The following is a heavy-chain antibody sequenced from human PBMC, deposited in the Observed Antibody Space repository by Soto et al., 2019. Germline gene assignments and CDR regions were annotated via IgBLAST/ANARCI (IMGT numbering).Heavy chain of an antibody. D-gene: IGHD2-2*01. CDR1: GYPFSNYG. CDR3: ARVVPGAEAWFGP. J-gene: IGHJ5*02. CDR2: ISLYSDGT. V-gene: IGHV1-18*04. Sequence: ASGKVCFKASGYPFSNYGITWVRQAPGQPLEWLGWISLYSDGTNYAQKFQGRVSMTTDTSTTTAYMELRSLRSDDTAVYYCARVVPGAEAWFGPWGQGTMVTVSS.